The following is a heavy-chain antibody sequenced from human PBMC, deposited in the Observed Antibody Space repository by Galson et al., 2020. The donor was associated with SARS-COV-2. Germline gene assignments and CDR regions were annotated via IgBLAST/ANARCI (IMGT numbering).Heavy chain of an antibody. Sequence: SVKVSCKASGGTFSSYAISWVRQAPGQGLEWMGGIIPILGIANYAQKFQGRVTITADKSTSTAYMELSSLRSEDTAVYYCARESGIVGATVWFDPWGQGTLVTVSS. CDR1: GGTFSSYA. D-gene: IGHD1-26*01. J-gene: IGHJ5*02. CDR2: IIPILGIA. CDR3: ARESGIVGATVWFDP. V-gene: IGHV1-69*10.